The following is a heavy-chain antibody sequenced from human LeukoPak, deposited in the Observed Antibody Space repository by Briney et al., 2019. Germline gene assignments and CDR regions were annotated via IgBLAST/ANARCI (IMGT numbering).Heavy chain of an antibody. CDR1: GVSLSSSSYY. V-gene: IGHV4-39*01. Sequence: SETLSLTRSVSGVSLSSSSYYWGWIRQPRGKGLEWNGSIYYSGSTYYNPSLKSRVTISVDTSKNQFSLKLSSVTAADTAVYYCAIPEVVTATPHAFDSWGQGTIVTVSS. CDR2: IYYSGST. D-gene: IGHD2-21*02. J-gene: IGHJ3*02. CDR3: AIPEVVTATPHAFDS.